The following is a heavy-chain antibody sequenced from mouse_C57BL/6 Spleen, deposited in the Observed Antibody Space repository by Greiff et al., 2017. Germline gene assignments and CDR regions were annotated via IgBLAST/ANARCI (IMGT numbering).Heavy chain of an antibody. Sequence: QVVESGGGLVKPGGSLKLSCAASGFTFSSYAMSWVRQTPEKRLEWFATISDGGSYPSYPDNVKGRFTISRDNAKNNLYLQMSHQKSEDTAMYYCARGGGPAMVTTPFAYWGQGTLVTVSA. CDR2: ISDGGSYP. V-gene: IGHV5-4*01. CDR1: GFTFSSYA. J-gene: IGHJ3*01. CDR3: ARGGGPAMVTTPFAY. D-gene: IGHD2-9*01.